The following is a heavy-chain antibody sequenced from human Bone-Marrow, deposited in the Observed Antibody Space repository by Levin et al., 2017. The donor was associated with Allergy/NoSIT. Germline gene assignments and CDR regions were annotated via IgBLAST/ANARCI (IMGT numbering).Heavy chain of an antibody. CDR1: GYRFASYW. CDR3: ARHLREEYNWRGNSRRAGYIIDS. V-gene: IGHV5-51*01. Sequence: GESLKISCKASGYRFASYWIGWVRQVPGKGLEWMAIINPSDTDTRYSPSSQGQVTLSVDKSINTAYLQMSSLKASDTAMYFCARHLREEYNWRGNSRRAGYIIDSWGQGTLVTVSS. D-gene: IGHD1-1*01. CDR2: INPSDTDT. J-gene: IGHJ4*02.